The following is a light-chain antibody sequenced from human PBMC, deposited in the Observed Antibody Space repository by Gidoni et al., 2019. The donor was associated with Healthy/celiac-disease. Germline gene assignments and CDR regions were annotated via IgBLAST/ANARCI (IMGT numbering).Light chain of an antibody. J-gene: IGLJ1*01. CDR1: RSDVGGYNF. V-gene: IGLV2-14*01. Sequence: QSALTQPASVSGSPGQSITISCTGTRSDVGGYNFVSWYQQRPGKAPRLMVHDVTSRPSGVSNRFSGSKSGNTASLTISGLLAEDEADYYCSSYTSGSILYVFGTGTKVTVL. CDR2: DVT. CDR3: SSYTSGSILYV.